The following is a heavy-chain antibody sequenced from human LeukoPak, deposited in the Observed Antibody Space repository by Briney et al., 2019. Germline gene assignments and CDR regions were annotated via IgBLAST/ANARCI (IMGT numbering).Heavy chain of an antibody. J-gene: IGHJ6*02. Sequence: GGSLRLSCAASGFTFSSYAMKWVRQAPGKGLEWVSSISSSSYIYYADSVKGRFTISRDNAKNSLYLQMNSLRAEDTAVYYCARALAARSRYYYGMDVWGQGTTVTVSS. CDR1: GFTFSSYA. V-gene: IGHV3-21*01. CDR2: ISSSSYI. D-gene: IGHD6-6*01. CDR3: ARALAARSRYYYGMDV.